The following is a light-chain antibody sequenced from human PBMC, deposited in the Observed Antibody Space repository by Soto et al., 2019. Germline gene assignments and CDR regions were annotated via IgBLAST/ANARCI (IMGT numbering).Light chain of an antibody. Sequence: QSVLAQPPSASGSPGQSVTISCTGTSSDVGIYNYVSWYQHHPGKAPKLILYEVTHRPSGVSNRFSGSKSGNTASLTISGLRAEDEADYYCTSYTSDSTPYVFGTGTKV. CDR2: EVT. V-gene: IGLV2-14*01. CDR1: SSDVGIYNY. CDR3: TSYTSDSTPYV. J-gene: IGLJ1*01.